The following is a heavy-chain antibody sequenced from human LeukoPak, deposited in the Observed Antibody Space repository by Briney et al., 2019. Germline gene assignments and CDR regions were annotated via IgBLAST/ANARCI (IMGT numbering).Heavy chain of an antibody. Sequence: EASVKVSFKASGGTFSSYAISWVRQAPGQGLEWMGGIIPIFGTANYAQKFQGRVTITADESTSTAYMELSSLRSEDTAVYYCARTPSGWYYFDYWGQGTLVTVS. J-gene: IGHJ4*02. CDR2: IIPIFGTA. CDR3: ARTPSGWYYFDY. D-gene: IGHD6-19*01. V-gene: IGHV1-69*13. CDR1: GGTFSSYA.